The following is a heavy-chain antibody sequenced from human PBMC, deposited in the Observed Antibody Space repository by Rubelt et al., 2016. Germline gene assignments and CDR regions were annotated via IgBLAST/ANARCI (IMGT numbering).Heavy chain of an antibody. J-gene: IGHJ4*02. CDR3: ARAISFRSSSVRYFDY. CDR2: IYYSGST. CDR1: GGSISSSSYY. Sequence: QLQLQESGPGLVKPSETLSLTCTVSGGSISSSSYYWGWIRQPPGKGLEWIGSIYYSGSTYYNPSLKSRVTISVDTSKNQFSLKLSSVTAADTAVYYCARAISFRSSSVRYFDYWGQGTLVTVSS. V-gene: IGHV4-39*01. D-gene: IGHD6-6*01.